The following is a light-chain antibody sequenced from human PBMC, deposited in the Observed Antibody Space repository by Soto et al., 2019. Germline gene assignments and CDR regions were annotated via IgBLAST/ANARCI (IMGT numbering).Light chain of an antibody. CDR2: GAS. CDR1: QSVSSSY. V-gene: IGKV3-20*01. CDR3: QQYGSSLYT. J-gene: IGKJ2*01. Sequence: EIVLTQSPGTLSLSPGERATLSCRASQSVSSSYLAWYQQKPGQAPRLLIYGASSRATGIPDRVGGSGSGTDFTVTISRLEPEDFAVYYGQQYGSSLYTFGQGTKLEIK.